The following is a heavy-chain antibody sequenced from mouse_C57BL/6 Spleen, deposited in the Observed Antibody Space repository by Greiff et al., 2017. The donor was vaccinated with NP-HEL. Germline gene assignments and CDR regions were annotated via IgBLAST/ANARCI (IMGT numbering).Heavy chain of an antibody. CDR2: IYPGDGDT. V-gene: IGHV1-80*01. CDR1: GYAFSSYW. D-gene: IGHD1-1*01. CDR3: ARTGPYYYGSSYVGFAY. Sequence: VQLQQSGAELVKPGASVKISCKASGYAFSSYWMNWVKQRPGKGLEWIGQIYPGDGDTNYNGKFKGKATLTADKSSSTAYMQLSSLTSEDSAVYFCARTGPYYYGSSYVGFAYWGQGTLVTVSA. J-gene: IGHJ3*01.